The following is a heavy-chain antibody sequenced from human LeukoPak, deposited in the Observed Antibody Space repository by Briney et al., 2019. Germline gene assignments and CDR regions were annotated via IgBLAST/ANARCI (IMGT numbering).Heavy chain of an antibody. J-gene: IGHJ4*02. D-gene: IGHD3-16*01. V-gene: IGHV3-23*01. Sequence: GGSLRLSCAASGFTFRNFAMSWVRQVPGKVLEWLSTLVVTGAATYYADSVMDRFIISRDNSKNTLYLQMNSLRVEDTAVYYCAKDDGGEYHLFDYWGQGTLVTVSS. CDR1: GFTFRNFA. CDR3: AKDDGGEYHLFDY. CDR2: LVVTGAAT.